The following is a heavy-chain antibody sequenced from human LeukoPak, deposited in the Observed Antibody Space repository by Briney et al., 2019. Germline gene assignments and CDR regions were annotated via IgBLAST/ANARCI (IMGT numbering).Heavy chain of an antibody. CDR2: IYHSGST. V-gene: IGHV4-30-2*01. CDR1: GGSISSGGYS. D-gene: IGHD2-15*01. Sequence: SETLSLTCAVSGGSISSGGYSWSWIRQPRGKGLEWIGYIYHSGSTYYNPSLKSRVTISVDRSKNQFSLKLSSVTAADTAVYYCARARVVAASYYFDYRGQGTLVTVSS. J-gene: IGHJ4*02. CDR3: ARARVVAASYYFDY.